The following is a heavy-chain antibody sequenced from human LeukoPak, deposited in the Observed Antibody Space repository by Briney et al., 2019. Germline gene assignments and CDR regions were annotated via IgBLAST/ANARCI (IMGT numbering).Heavy chain of an antibody. Sequence: PGGSLRLSCAASGFTFSSYWMSWVRQAPGKGLEWVANIKQDGSEKYYVDSAKGRFTISRDNAKNSLYLQMNSLRAEDTAVYYCARPHYYDSSGYYSYFDYWGQGTLVTVSS. V-gene: IGHV3-7*01. CDR2: IKQDGSEK. CDR1: GFTFSSYW. J-gene: IGHJ4*02. D-gene: IGHD3-22*01. CDR3: ARPHYYDSSGYYSYFDY.